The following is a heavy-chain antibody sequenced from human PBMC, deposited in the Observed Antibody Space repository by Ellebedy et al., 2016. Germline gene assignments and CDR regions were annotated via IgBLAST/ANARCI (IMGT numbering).Heavy chain of an antibody. Sequence: GESLKISCAASGFTFSRFDIHWVRQAQGKGLEWVAAISNDGNDENYGASVKGRFSISRDNSKNRVYLQMNSLKVEDTAVYYCAKVRSPDFYKNHGLDVWGQGTTVTVSS. CDR1: GFTFSRFD. CDR2: ISNDGNDE. CDR3: AKVRSPDFYKNHGLDV. J-gene: IGHJ6*02. D-gene: IGHD1-14*01. V-gene: IGHV3-30*18.